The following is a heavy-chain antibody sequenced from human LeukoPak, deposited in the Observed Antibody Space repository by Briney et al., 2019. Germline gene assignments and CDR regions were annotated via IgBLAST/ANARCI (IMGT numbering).Heavy chain of an antibody. Sequence: PGGSLRLSCAASGFTFSSYWMSWVRQAPGKGLEWVANIKQDGSEKYYVDSVKGRFTISRDNAKNSLYLQMNSLRAEDTGLYHCARDGRVAGAFDFWGQGTLVTVSS. V-gene: IGHV3-7*03. CDR2: IKQDGSEK. J-gene: IGHJ4*02. D-gene: IGHD6-19*01. CDR3: ARDGRVAGAFDF. CDR1: GFTFSSYW.